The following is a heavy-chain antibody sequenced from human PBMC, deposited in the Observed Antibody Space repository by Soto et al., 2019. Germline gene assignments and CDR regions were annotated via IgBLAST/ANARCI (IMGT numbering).Heavy chain of an antibody. CDR1: GYTFTSYA. J-gene: IGHJ4*02. D-gene: IGHD3-3*01. V-gene: IGHV1-3*01. CDR3: ARRSSRSEYFDY. CDR2: INAGNGNT. Sequence: QVQLVQSEAEVKKPGASVKVSCKASGYTFTSYAMHWVRQAPGQRLEWMGWINAGNGNTKYSQKFQGRVTITRDTSASTAYMELSSLRSEDTAVYYCARRSSRSEYFDYWGQGTLVTVSS.